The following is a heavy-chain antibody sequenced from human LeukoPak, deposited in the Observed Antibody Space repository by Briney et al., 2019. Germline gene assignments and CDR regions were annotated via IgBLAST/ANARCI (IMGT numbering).Heavy chain of an antibody. Sequence: SETLSLTCTVSGYSISSGYYWGWIRQPPGKGLEWIGSIYHSGSTYYNPSLKSRVTISVDTSKNQFSLKLSSVTAADTAMYYCARGLEYQLRPLNWFDTWGQGTLVTVSS. J-gene: IGHJ5*02. D-gene: IGHD2-2*01. CDR1: GYSISSGYY. CDR2: IYHSGST. CDR3: ARGLEYQLRPLNWFDT. V-gene: IGHV4-38-2*02.